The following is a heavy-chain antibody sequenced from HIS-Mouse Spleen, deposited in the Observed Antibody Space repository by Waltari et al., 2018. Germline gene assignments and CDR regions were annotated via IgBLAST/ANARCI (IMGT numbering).Heavy chain of an antibody. J-gene: IGHJ3*02. CDR3: ARTYSGYDWDAFDI. CDR2: SNPTRGGK. D-gene: IGHD5-12*01. Sequence: QVQLVQSGAEVKKPGASVKVSCKASGYTFTGYYMHWVRQAPGQGLEWMGWSNPTRGGKNYAQKFQGRVTMTRDTSISTAYMELSRLRSDDTAVYYCARTYSGYDWDAFDIWGQGTMVTVSS. CDR1: GYTFTGYY. V-gene: IGHV1-2*02.